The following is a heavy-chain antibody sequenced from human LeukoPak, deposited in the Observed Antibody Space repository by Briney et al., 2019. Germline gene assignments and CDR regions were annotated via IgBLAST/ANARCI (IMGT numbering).Heavy chain of an antibody. CDR1: GYTLTELS. D-gene: IGHD3-3*01. CDR3: ARAKYTYDFWSGYYWDYFDY. Sequence: ASVKVSCKVSGYTLTELSMHWVRQAPGKGLEWMGGFDPEDGETIYAQKFQGRVTITADKSTSTAYMELSSLRSEDTAVYYCARAKYTYDFWSGYYWDYFDYWGQGTLVTVSS. CDR2: FDPEDGET. J-gene: IGHJ4*02. V-gene: IGHV1-24*01.